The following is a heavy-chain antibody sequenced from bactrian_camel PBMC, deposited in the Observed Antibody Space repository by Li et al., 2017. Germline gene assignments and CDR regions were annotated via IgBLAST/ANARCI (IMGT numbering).Heavy chain of an antibody. CDR3: ALDGTYGGDWDVDRVLRRTEYNY. Sequence: HVQLVESGGGSVQAGGSLRLSCEISLYIHSSYCMGWFRQAPGKEREAVAAHYTGTATTYVADSVKGRFAISEDNAKNVLYLQMNSLQLEDTAMYYCALDGTYGGDWDVDRVLRRTEYNYWGQGTQVTVS. CDR1: LYIHSSYC. V-gene: IGHV3S1*01. D-gene: IGHD1*01. CDR2: HYTGTATT. J-gene: IGHJ4*01.